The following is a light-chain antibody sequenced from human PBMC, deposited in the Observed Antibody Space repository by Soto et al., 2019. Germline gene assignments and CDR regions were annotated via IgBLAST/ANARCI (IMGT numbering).Light chain of an antibody. J-gene: IGKJ1*01. CDR3: QQYESLWT. CDR1: QTINNW. Sequence: DIQMTQSPSTLSASIGDRVTITCRASQTINNWLAWYQQKPGKAPKLLIYKASNLEGEVPSRFRGSGAGTEFTLTITSLQPDDFATYYCQQYESLWTFGEGTKVEGK. CDR2: KAS. V-gene: IGKV1-5*03.